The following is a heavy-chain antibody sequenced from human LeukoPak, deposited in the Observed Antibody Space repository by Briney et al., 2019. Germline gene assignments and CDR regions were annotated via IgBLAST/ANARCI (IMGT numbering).Heavy chain of an antibody. CDR3: ARDASLYCAGDTCYWAFDH. Sequence: GGSLRLSCAASGFTFTNYWMSWVRQAPGKGPEWVANIKHDESKTYYDDSVKRRFTISRDNAKNSLFLQMNSLRAEDTAVYYCARDASLYCAGDTCYWAFDHWGQGTLVTVSS. V-gene: IGHV3-7*01. CDR1: GFTFTNYW. D-gene: IGHD2-21*02. CDR2: IKHDESKT. J-gene: IGHJ4*02.